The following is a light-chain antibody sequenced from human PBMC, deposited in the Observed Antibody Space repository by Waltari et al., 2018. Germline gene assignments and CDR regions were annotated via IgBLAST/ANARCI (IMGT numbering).Light chain of an antibody. CDR1: SSDIGGYVY. V-gene: IGLV2-14*03. Sequence: QSALTQPASVSGSPGQSIIISCTGISSDIGGYVYVSWYQQHPGKAHKVIMFDVSNRPSGVFNRFSGSKSGNTASLTISGLQAEDEADYYCSSYTTGVIFGGGTRLTVL. CDR3: SSYTTGVI. J-gene: IGLJ2*01. CDR2: DVS.